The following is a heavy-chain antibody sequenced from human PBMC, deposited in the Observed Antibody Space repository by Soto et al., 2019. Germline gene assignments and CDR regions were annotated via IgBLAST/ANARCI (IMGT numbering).Heavy chain of an antibody. CDR3: ARSPRTSKPGRFDT. CDR1: GGSISSSSYY. J-gene: IGHJ3*02. V-gene: IGHV4-39*01. CDR2: IYYSGST. Sequence: SETLSLTCTVSGGSISSSSYYWGWIRQPPGKGLEWIGSIYYSGSTYYNPSLKSRVTISVDTSKNQFSLKLSSVTAADTAVYYCARSPRTSKPGRFDTWGQGTMVTVSS.